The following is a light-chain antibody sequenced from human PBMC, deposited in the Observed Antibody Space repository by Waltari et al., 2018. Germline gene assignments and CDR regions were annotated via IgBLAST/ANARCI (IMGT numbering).Light chain of an antibody. J-gene: IGLJ1*01. CDR2: EVN. Sequence: QSALTQPASVSGTPGQSITISCTGTTSDVGNYDLVSWYQQHPGKAPKLLICEVNKRPSGVCSRFSGSKSGNTASLTIAGLQAEDEADYYCCSYAGRGTYVFGSGTKVTVL. CDR3: CSYAGRGTYV. V-gene: IGLV2-23*02. CDR1: TSDVGNYDL.